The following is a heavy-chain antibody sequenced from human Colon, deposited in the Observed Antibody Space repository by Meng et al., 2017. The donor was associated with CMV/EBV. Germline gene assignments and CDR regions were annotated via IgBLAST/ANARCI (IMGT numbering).Heavy chain of an antibody. D-gene: IGHD3-16*01. Sequence: TVSGASVNSDNHYWSWIRQPPGKGLEFIGYVYYSGSTNYNPFFKGRVTISIDTSKNQFSLKLTSVTAADTAIYYCTRGNTALWDNDHWGQGTLVTVSS. CDR1: GASVNSDNHY. V-gene: IGHV4-61*01. CDR2: VYYSGST. J-gene: IGHJ4*02. CDR3: TRGNTALWDNDH.